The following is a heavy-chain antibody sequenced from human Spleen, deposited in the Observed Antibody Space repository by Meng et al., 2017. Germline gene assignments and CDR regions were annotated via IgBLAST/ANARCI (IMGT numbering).Heavy chain of an antibody. CDR1: GGSFSAYD. V-gene: IGHV4-34*01. CDR2: INHSGST. Sequence: QVQVQQWGAGLLKPSETLSLTCAFYGGSFSAYDWSWIRPPPGKGLEWLGQINHSGSTNDNPSLKSRVTTSIDTSRNQLSLKLSSVSAADTAVYYCRLAYCMGDCVDYWGQGTLVTVSS. J-gene: IGHJ4*02. CDR3: RLAYCMGDCVDY. D-gene: IGHD2-21*01.